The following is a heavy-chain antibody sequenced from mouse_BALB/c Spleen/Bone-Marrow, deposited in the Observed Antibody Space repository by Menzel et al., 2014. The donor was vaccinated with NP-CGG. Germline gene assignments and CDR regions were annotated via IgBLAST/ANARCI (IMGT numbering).Heavy chain of an antibody. CDR1: GYAFSNYL. V-gene: IGHV1-54*01. CDR2: IHPGSGGT. J-gene: IGHJ1*01. CDR3: ARDWDWYFDV. Sequence: VKLMESGAELVRPGTSVKVSCKASGYAFSNYLIEWVKQRPGQGLEWIGVIHPGSGGTIYNEKFKGKATLTADKSSSTAYMQLSSLTSDDSAVYFCARDWDWYFDVWGAGTTVTVSS. D-gene: IGHD4-1*01.